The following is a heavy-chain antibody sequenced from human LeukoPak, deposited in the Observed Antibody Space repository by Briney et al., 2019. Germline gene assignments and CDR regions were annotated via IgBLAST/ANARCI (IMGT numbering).Heavy chain of an antibody. J-gene: IGHJ4*02. V-gene: IGHV3-30*03. Sequence: PGGSLRLSCAASGFTFSSSGMHWVRQAPGKGLDWVAVISYDGSNIYYADSVKGRFTISRDNSKNTLYLQMNSLRAEDTAVYYCWGSYRYTEGDYWGQGTLVTVSS. CDR2: ISYDGSNI. CDR3: WGSYRYTEGDY. CDR1: GFTFSSSG. D-gene: IGHD3-16*02.